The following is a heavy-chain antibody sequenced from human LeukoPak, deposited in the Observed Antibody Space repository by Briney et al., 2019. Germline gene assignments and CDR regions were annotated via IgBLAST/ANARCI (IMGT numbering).Heavy chain of an antibody. CDR1: GFTLSSYA. CDR3: AKARITILLDY. J-gene: IGHJ4*02. V-gene: IGHV3-23*01. D-gene: IGHD3-9*01. CDR2: ISSSGGST. Sequence: GGSLRLSCAASGFTLSSYAMSWVRQAPGKGLQWVSGISSSGGSTYYTDSVKGRFTISRDNSKNTLYLLMNSLRAEDTAVYYCAKARITILLDYWGQGTLVTVSS.